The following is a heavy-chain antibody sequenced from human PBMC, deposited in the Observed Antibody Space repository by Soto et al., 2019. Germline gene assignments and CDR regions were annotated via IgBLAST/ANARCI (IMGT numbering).Heavy chain of an antibody. J-gene: IGHJ4*02. V-gene: IGHV3-23*01. CDR3: AKAEYCSGGTCYPDY. CDR1: GFPFSTYA. CDR2: ISNSGGST. D-gene: IGHD2-15*01. Sequence: EVQLLESGGGLVQPGGSLRLSCAASGFPFSTYAMNWVRQAPGKGLEWVSAISNSGGSTFYADSVKGRFTISRDNSKHTLYLQMNSLRAKDTAVYYCAKAEYCSGGTCYPDYWGQGTLVIVSS.